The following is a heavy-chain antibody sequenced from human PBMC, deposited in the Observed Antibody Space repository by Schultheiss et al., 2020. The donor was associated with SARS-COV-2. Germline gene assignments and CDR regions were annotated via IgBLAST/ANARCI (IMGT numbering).Heavy chain of an antibody. CDR2: ISSSSSYI. Sequence: GESLKISCAASGFTFSSYSMNWVRQAPGKGLEWVSYISSSSSYIYYADSVKGRFTISRDNAKNTLYLQMNSLRAEDTAVYYCATRHTRWDVYDYYFDYWGQGTLVTVSS. J-gene: IGHJ4*02. V-gene: IGHV3-21*04. D-gene: IGHD1-26*01. CDR1: GFTFSSYS. CDR3: ATRHTRWDVYDYYFDY.